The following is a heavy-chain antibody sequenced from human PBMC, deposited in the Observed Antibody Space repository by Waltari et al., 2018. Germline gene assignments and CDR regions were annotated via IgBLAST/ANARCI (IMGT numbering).Heavy chain of an antibody. J-gene: IGHJ6*03. CDR2: IIPIRGIA. Sequence: QVQLVQSGAEVKKPGSSVKVSCKASGGTFSSYAISWVRQAPGQGLEWMGGIIPIRGIANYAQKFKGRVTITADESTSTAYMELSSLRSEDTAVYYCAGPTGVPTLNYYDCYMDVWGKGTTVTVSS. V-gene: IGHV1-69*04. CDR1: GGTFSSYA. CDR3: AGPTGVPTLNYYDCYMDV. D-gene: IGHD7-27*01.